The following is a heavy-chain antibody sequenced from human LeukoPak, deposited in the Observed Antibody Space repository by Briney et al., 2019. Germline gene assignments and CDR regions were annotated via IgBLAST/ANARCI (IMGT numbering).Heavy chain of an antibody. V-gene: IGHV4-59*01. Sequence: SETLSLTCAVSGGSISSYYWSWIRQPPGKGLEWIGYIYYSGSTNYNPSLKSRVTISVDTSKNQFSLKLSSVTAADTAVYYCASAYDFWSGYYPFDYWGQGTLVTVSS. D-gene: IGHD3-3*01. CDR1: GGSISSYY. CDR3: ASAYDFWSGYYPFDY. J-gene: IGHJ4*02. CDR2: IYYSGST.